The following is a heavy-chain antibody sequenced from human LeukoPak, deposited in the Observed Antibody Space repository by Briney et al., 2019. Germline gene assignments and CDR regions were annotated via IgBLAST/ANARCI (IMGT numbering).Heavy chain of an antibody. J-gene: IGHJ6*02. CDR1: GFTFSSYA. Sequence: GGSLRLSCAASGFTFSSYAMHWVRQAPGKGLEYISSISSYGGSTNYANSVKGRFTISRDNSKSTLFPQMGSLRAEDMAVYYCARGGYENYYYCGMDVWGQGTTVTVSS. CDR2: ISSYGGST. V-gene: IGHV3-64*01. D-gene: IGHD5-12*01. CDR3: ARGGYENYYYCGMDV.